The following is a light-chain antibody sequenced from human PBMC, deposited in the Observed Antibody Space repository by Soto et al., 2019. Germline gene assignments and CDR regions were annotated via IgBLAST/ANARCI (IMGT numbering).Light chain of an antibody. V-gene: IGKV3-20*01. CDR3: QQYGDLPPT. CDR1: QSVTYDQ. J-gene: IGKJ1*01. Sequence: IGLTQSPDTLSLYQGERATLSCRASQSVTYDQLAWYRQTPGQAPRLLIYGASSRAAGIPDRFSGSGSGTDFTLTISRLEPEDFVVYHCQQYGDLPPTFGQGTKVDIK. CDR2: GAS.